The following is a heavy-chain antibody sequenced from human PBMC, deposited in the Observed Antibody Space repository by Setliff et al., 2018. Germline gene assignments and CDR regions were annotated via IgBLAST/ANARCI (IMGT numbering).Heavy chain of an antibody. D-gene: IGHD3-22*01. V-gene: IGHV5-51*01. CDR2: IDPGDSET. CDR3: ARRDNYYDSTGYSYYFDD. CDR1: AYKFSNFW. J-gene: IGHJ4*02. Sequence: GESLKISCKGSAYKFSNFWVAWVRQMPGKGLEWIGIIDPGDSETRYSPSFQGQISISVDKSINTAYLHWSSLKASDTAMYYCARRDNYYDSTGYSYYFDDWGQGTLVTVSS.